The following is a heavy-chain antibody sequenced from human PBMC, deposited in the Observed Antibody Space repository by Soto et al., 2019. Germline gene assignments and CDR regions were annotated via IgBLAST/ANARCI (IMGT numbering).Heavy chain of an antibody. CDR1: GFTFSSYG. V-gene: IGHV3-30*18. CDR3: AKDLWFGEPYFDY. J-gene: IGHJ4*02. D-gene: IGHD3-10*01. Sequence: GGSLRLSCAASGFTFSSYGMHWVRQAPGKGLEWVAVISYDGSNKYYADSVKGRFTISRDNSKNTLYLQMNSLRAEDTAVYYCAKDLWFGEPYFDYWGQGTLVTVSS. CDR2: ISYDGSNK.